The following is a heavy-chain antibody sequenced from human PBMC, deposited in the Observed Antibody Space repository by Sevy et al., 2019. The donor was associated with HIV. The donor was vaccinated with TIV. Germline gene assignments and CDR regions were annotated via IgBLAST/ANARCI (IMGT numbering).Heavy chain of an antibody. CDR1: GLTSGAFG. D-gene: IGHD1-7*01. CDR2: ISGSGGLT. CDR3: AKPNWNFRADWFDT. Sequence: GGSLRLSCKVTGLTSGAFGMSWVHQTPGKGLEWISSISGSGGLTHYADSVKGRFTISRDKSKGTVDLEMNSLRGDDTAVYYCAKPNWNFRADWFDTWGQGTLVTVSS. V-gene: IGHV3-23*01. J-gene: IGHJ5*02.